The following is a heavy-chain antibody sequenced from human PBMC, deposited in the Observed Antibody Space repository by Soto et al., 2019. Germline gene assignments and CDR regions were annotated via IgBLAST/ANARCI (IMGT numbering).Heavy chain of an antibody. CDR3: ARDYGRLNYYDSSGYPT. CDR2: INSDGSST. Sequence: GGALRLSCAASGFTFSSYWMHWVRQAPGKGLVWVSRINSDGSSTSYADSVKGRFTISRDNAKNTLYLQMNRLRAEDTAVYYCARDYGRLNYYDSSGYPTWGQGTLVTVSS. V-gene: IGHV3-74*01. J-gene: IGHJ5*02. D-gene: IGHD3-22*01. CDR1: GFTFSSYW.